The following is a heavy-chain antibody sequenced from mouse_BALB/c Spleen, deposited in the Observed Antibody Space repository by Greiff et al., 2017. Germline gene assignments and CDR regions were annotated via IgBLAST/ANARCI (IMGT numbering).Heavy chain of an antibody. V-gene: IGHV2-4-1*01. CDR1: GFSLTSYG. Sequence: QVQLQQSGPGLVQPSQSLSITCTVSGFSLTSYGVHWVRQSPGKGLEWLGVICSGGSTDYNAAFISRLSISKDNSKSQVFIKMNSLQADDSAIYYCARNLHGNYLYYFDYWGQGTTLTVSS. CDR2: ICSGGST. CDR3: ARNLHGNYLYYFDY. D-gene: IGHD2-1*01. J-gene: IGHJ2*01.